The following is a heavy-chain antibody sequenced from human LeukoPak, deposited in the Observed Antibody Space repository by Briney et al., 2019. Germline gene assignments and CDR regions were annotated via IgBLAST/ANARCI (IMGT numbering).Heavy chain of an antibody. CDR3: AKRIAEAGTNSFFYL. V-gene: IGHV3-23*01. J-gene: IGHJ2*01. CDR1: GFTFSSYS. Sequence: GASLRLSCAVAGFTFSSYSMSWVRQAPGKGLEWVSAINAGGGTTYYTDSVKGRFTISRDNSQNTLYLQMNSLRAEDTAVYYCAKRIAEAGTNSFFYLWGRGTLVTVSS. D-gene: IGHD6-13*01. CDR2: INAGGGTT.